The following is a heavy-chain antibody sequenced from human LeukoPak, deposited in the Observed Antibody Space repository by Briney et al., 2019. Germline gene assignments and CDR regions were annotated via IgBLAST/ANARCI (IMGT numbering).Heavy chain of an antibody. CDR3: Y. CDR1: GFTFSHYG. Sequence: PGGSLRLSCAASGFTFSHYGMHWVRQAPGKGLEWVAFIHYDGSNKYYAGSGKGRFTISRDNSKNTLYLQMNGLRVDDTAVYLDYWGQGALVTVST. V-gene: IGHV3-30*02. J-gene: IGHJ4*02. CDR2: IHYDGSNK.